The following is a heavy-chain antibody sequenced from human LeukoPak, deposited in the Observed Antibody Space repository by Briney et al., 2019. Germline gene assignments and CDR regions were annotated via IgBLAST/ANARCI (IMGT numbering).Heavy chain of an antibody. CDR3: VRYRSFSEDY. CDR1: GFTFSGYS. Sequence: KTGGSLRLSCAASGFTFSGYSMNWVRQAPGEGLEWVSSITGSGSCTYYADSVRGRFTISRDNAKNSLYLQMSSLRDEDTAVYHCVRYRSFSEDYWGQGTLVTVSS. J-gene: IGHJ4*02. D-gene: IGHD1-1*01. V-gene: IGHV3-21*06. CDR2: ITGSGSCT.